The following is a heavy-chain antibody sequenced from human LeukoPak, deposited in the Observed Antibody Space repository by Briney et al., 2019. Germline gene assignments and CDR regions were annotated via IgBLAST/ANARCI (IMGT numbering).Heavy chain of an antibody. CDR3: AKNSSSWYYFDY. V-gene: IGHV3-9*01. CDR2: ISWNSGSI. CDR1: GFTFDDYA. D-gene: IGHD6-13*01. Sequence: GGSLRLSCAASGFTFDDYAMHWVRQAPGKGLEWVSGISWNSGSIGYADSVKGRFTISRDNAKNSLYLQMNSLRAEDTALYYCAKNSSSWYYFDYWGQGTLVTVSS. J-gene: IGHJ4*02.